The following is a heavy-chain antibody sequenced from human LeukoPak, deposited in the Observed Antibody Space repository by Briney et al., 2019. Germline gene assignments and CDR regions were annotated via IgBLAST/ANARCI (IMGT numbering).Heavy chain of an antibody. CDR1: GYKFTTFG. D-gene: IGHD6-13*01. V-gene: IGHV1-18*01. J-gene: IGHJ4*02. Sequence: ASVKVSCKASGYKFTTFGISWVRQAPGQGLEWLGWISGHNGNTKYIQNVQGRITMTTDTSASTAYMELRSLTSDDTAVYYCTREGTASTGIGPYDFWGQGTLVTVSS. CDR3: TREGTASTGIGPYDF. CDR2: ISGHNGNT.